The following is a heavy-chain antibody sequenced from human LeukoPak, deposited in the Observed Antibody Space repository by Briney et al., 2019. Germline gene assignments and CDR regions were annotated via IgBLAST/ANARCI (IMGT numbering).Heavy chain of an antibody. J-gene: IGHJ6*03. CDR3: ARAVIVVVPAATGSHYYYYYYMDV. Sequence: GASVKVSCKASGYTFTSYGISWVRQAPGQGLEWMGWISAYNGNTNYAQKLQGRVTMTTDTSTSTAYMELRSLRSDDTAVYYCARAVIVVVPAATGSHYYYYYYMDVWGNGTTVTVSS. CDR2: ISAYNGNT. V-gene: IGHV1-18*01. CDR1: GYTFTSYG. D-gene: IGHD2-2*01.